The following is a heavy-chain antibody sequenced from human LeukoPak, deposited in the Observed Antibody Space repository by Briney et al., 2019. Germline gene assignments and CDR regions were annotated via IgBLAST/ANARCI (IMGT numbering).Heavy chain of an antibody. Sequence: ASVQVSCKASGYTFTGYYMHWVHQAPGQGLKWIGRINPNSGGTNYAQKFQGRVTMTRDTSISTAYMELSRLRSDDTSVYYCARDCSGSGYDLGIPDYWGQGTRVTVSS. CDR2: INPNSGGT. D-gene: IGHD5-12*01. CDR1: GYTFTGYY. CDR3: ARDCSGSGYDLGIPDY. J-gene: IGHJ4*02. V-gene: IGHV1-2*06.